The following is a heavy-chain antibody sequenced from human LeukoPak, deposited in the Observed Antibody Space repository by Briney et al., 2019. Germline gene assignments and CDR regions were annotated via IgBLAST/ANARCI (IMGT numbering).Heavy chain of an antibody. J-gene: IGHJ4*02. D-gene: IGHD3-10*01. CDR1: GGTFSSYA. CDR3: ARGPLGYGSGSYSYVDY. CDR2: IIPIFGTA. V-gene: IGHV1-69*13. Sequence: ASVKVSCKASGGTFSSYAISWVRQAPGQGLEWMGGIIPIFGTANYAQKFQGRVTITADESTSTAYMELSSLRSEDTAVYYCARGPLGYGSGSYSYVDYWGQGTLVTVSS.